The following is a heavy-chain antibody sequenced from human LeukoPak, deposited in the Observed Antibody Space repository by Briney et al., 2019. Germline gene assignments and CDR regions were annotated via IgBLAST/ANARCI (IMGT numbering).Heavy chain of an antibody. CDR1: GFTFDDYA. D-gene: IGHD3-10*01. V-gene: IGHV3-48*04. CDR2: ISSSSSTI. Sequence: YPGRSLRLSCAASGFTFDDYAMHWVRQAPGKGLEWVSYISSSSSTIYYADSVKGRFTISRDNAKNSLYLQMNSLRAEDTAVYYCARDSGFDYWGQGTLVTVSP. CDR3: ARDSGFDY. J-gene: IGHJ4*02.